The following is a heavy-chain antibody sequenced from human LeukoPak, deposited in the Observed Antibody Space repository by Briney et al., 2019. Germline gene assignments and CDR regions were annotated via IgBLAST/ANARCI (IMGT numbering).Heavy chain of an antibody. D-gene: IGHD1-20*01. J-gene: IGHJ4*02. CDR2: IKQDGSEK. CDR3: ARSFNWNDGQIRSETKHDDF. CDR1: GFTFSSYW. V-gene: IGHV3-7*01. Sequence: PGGSLRLSCAASGFTFSSYWISCVRQAPGKGLEWVANIKQDGSEKYYVDSVKGRFTISRDNAKNSLYLQMNSLRAEDTAVYYCARSFNWNDGQIRSETKHDDFWGQGTLVTVSS.